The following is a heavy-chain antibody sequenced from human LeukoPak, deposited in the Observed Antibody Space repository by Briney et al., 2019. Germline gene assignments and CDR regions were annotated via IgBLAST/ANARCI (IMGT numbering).Heavy chain of an antibody. D-gene: IGHD3-10*01. CDR1: GFTFSSYE. V-gene: IGHV3-30*02. CDR2: IRYDGTNT. CDR3: AKHNPARGVFDN. J-gene: IGHJ4*02. Sequence: GGSLRLSCAASGFTFSSYEMNWVRQAPGKGLEWVALIRYDGTNTYYADSVKVRFTISRDNSKNMLYLQMNSLRPEDTAVYYCAKHNPARGVFDNWGQGTLVTVSS.